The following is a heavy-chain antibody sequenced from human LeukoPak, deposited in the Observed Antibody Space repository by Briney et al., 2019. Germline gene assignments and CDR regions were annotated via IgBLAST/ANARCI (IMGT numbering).Heavy chain of an antibody. Sequence: GGSLRLSCAASGFTFSNYWIPWVRQVPGKGLVWVSRISPDGNYANYADSVKGRFTTSRDNAKNTAYLQMNSLRSEDTALFYCVRDWDHYDFDSWGQGTLVTVSS. V-gene: IGHV3-74*01. J-gene: IGHJ5*01. D-gene: IGHD3-3*01. CDR1: GFTFSNYW. CDR3: VRDWDHYDFDS. CDR2: ISPDGNYA.